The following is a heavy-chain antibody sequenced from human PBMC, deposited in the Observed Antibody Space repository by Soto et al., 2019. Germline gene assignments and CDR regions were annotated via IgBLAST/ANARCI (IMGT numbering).Heavy chain of an antibody. V-gene: IGHV1-69*13. CDR3: ARHVVVPAAANWFDP. D-gene: IGHD2-2*01. CDR2: IIPIFGTA. CDR1: GGTFSSYA. Sequence: SVKVSGKASGGTFSSYAISWVRQAPGQGLEWMGGIIPIFGTANYAQKFQGRVTITADESTSTAYMELSSLRSEDTAVYYCARHVVVPAAANWFDPRGQGTLVTVSS. J-gene: IGHJ5*02.